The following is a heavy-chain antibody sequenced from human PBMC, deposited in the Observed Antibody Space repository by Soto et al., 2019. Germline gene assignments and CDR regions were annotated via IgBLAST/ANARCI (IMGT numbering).Heavy chain of an antibody. CDR2: IYYSGST. CDR3: ASTKGYISSLDY. D-gene: IGHD6-13*01. Sequence: QVQLQESGPGLVKPSQTLSLTCTVSGGSISTGGTYWSWIRRRPGNGLEWIGYIYYSGSTYYNPSLKSRASISVDTSKNQFSLKLSSVTAADTAVYYCASTKGYISSLDYWGQGTLVTVSS. CDR1: GGSISTGGTY. J-gene: IGHJ4*02. V-gene: IGHV4-31*03.